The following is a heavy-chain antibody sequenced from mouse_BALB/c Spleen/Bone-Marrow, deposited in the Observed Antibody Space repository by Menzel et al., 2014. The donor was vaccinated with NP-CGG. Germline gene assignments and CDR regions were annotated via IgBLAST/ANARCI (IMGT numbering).Heavy chain of an antibody. D-gene: IGHD1-1*01. CDR1: GFTFSSFG. V-gene: IGHV5-17*02. J-gene: IGHJ1*01. CDR2: ISSGSSTI. Sequence: EVMLVESEGGLVQPGGSRKLSCAASGFTFSSFGMHWVRQAPEKGLEWVAYISSGSSTIYYADTVKGRFTISRDNPKNTLFLQMTSLRSEDTAMYYCARRGSNHWYFDVWGAGTMVTVSS. CDR3: ARRGSNHWYFDV.